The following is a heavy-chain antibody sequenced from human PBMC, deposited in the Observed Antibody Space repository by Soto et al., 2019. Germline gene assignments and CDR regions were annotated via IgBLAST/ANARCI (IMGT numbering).Heavy chain of an antibody. D-gene: IGHD6-6*01. Sequence: ESGGGLVQPGGSLRLSCAASGFTFSTYAMSWVRQAPGEGLEWVSAISGTGGSTYYADSVKGRFTISRDNSKNTLYLQMNSLRAEDTAVYYCAKNWDTTSSSSSHWGQGTLGTVSS. CDR1: GFTFSTYA. V-gene: IGHV3-23*01. CDR3: AKNWDTTSSSSSH. CDR2: ISGTGGST. J-gene: IGHJ4*02.